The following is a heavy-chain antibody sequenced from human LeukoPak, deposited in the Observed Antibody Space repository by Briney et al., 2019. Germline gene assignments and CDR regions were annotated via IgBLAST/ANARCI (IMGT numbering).Heavy chain of an antibody. CDR1: GFAVSSTL. V-gene: IGHV3-66*03. D-gene: IGHD4-11*01. CDR2: IYVTGET. CDR3: ARDRAATQSWVEFDL. J-gene: IGHJ5*02. Sequence: GGSLRLSCAASGFAVSSTLMDWVRQAPGKGLEWVSLIYVTGETFYADSVKGRFTISRDNSKDMLYLQMNNLRPEDSAVYYCARDRAATQSWVEFDLWGQGTRVTVSS.